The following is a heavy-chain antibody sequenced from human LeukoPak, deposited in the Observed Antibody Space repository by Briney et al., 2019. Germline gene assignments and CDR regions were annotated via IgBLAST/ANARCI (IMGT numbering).Heavy chain of an antibody. CDR2: INHSGST. J-gene: IGHJ4*02. D-gene: IGHD2-15*01. CDR3: ARGPPPGGCSGGSCSNLFDY. CDR1: GGSFSGYY. Sequence: PSETLSLTCAVYGGSFSGYYWSWIRQPPGKGLEWSGEINHSGSTNYNPSLKSRVTISADTSKNQFSLNLSSVTAADTAVYYCARGPPPGGCSGGSCSNLFDYWGQGTLVTVSS. V-gene: IGHV4-34*01.